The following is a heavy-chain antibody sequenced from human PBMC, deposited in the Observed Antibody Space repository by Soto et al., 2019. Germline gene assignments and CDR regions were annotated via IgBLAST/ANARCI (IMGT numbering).Heavy chain of an antibody. V-gene: IGHV3-21*01. CDR1: GFTFSSYS. Sequence: GGSLRLSCAASGFTFSSYSMNWVRQAPGKGLEWVSSISSSSSYIYYADSVKGRFTISRDNAKNSLYLQMNSLRAEDTAVYYCARDYESSTRLDIVVVPAATYYYYGMDVWGQGTTVTVSS. J-gene: IGHJ6*02. CDR3: ARDYESSTRLDIVVVPAATYYYYGMDV. CDR2: ISSSSSYI. D-gene: IGHD2-2*01.